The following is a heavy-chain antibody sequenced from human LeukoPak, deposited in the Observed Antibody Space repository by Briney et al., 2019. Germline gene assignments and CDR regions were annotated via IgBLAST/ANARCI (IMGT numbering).Heavy chain of an antibody. D-gene: IGHD1-26*01. V-gene: IGHV3-23*01. CDR2: ISGSGGST. J-gene: IGHJ5*02. CDR1: GFTFSSYA. CDR3: AKQGPFSSGSYSYNWFDP. Sequence: GGSLRLSCAASGFTFSSYAMSWVRQAPGKGVEWVSAISGSGGSTYYADSVKGRFTISRDNSKNTLYLQMNSLRAEDTAVYYCAKQGPFSSGSYSYNWFDPWAREPWSPSPQ.